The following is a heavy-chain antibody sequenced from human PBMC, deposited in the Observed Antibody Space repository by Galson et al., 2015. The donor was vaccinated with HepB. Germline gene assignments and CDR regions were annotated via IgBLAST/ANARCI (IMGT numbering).Heavy chain of an antibody. CDR2: IYPGDSDT. CDR3: ARRVTIFGVVHPPDY. CDR1: GYSFTSYW. D-gene: IGHD3-3*01. V-gene: IGHV5-51*01. Sequence: QSGAEVKKPRESLKISCKGSGYSFTSYWIGWVRQMPGKGLEWMGIIYPGDSDTRYSPSFQGQVTISADKSISTAYLQWSSLKASDTAMYYCARRVTIFGVVHPPDYWGQGTLVTVSS. J-gene: IGHJ4*02.